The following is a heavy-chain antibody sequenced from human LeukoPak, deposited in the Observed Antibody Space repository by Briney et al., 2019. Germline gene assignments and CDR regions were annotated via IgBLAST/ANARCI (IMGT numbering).Heavy chain of an antibody. V-gene: IGHV1-18*01. J-gene: IGHJ3*02. D-gene: IGHD5-24*01. Sequence: ASVKVSCKASGYTFTSYGISWVRQAPGQGLEWMGRISAYNGNTSYAQKLQGRVTMTTDTSTSTAYMELRSLRSDDTAVYYCARGLQENLAWLKAFSAFDIWGQGTMVTVSS. CDR3: ARGLQENLAWLKAFSAFDI. CDR2: ISAYNGNT. CDR1: GYTFTSYG.